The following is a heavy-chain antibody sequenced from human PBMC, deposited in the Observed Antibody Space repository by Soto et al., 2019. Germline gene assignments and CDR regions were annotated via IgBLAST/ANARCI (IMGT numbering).Heavy chain of an antibody. CDR1: GYSFTSYW. D-gene: IGHD3-3*01. CDR2: IDPSDSYT. CDR3: ARWSSYAIFGAYSGMDV. J-gene: IGHJ6*02. Sequence: GESLKISCKGSGYSFTSYWISWVRQMPGKGLEWMGRIDPSDSYTNYSPSFQGHVTISADKSISTAYLQWSSLKASDTAMYYCARWSSYAIFGAYSGMDVWGQGTTVTVSS. V-gene: IGHV5-10-1*01.